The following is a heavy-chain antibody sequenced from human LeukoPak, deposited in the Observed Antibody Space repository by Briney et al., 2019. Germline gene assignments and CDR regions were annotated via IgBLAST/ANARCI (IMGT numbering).Heavy chain of an antibody. Sequence: PGGSLRLSCAASGFTFSNYAMSWVRQAPGKGLEWVSSISSSSSYIYYADSVKGRFTISRDNAKNSLYLQMNSLRAEDTAVYYCARALSGYGYCADYWGQGTLVTVSS. J-gene: IGHJ4*02. D-gene: IGHD5-18*01. CDR1: GFTFSNYA. CDR2: ISSSSSYI. CDR3: ARALSGYGYCADY. V-gene: IGHV3-21*04.